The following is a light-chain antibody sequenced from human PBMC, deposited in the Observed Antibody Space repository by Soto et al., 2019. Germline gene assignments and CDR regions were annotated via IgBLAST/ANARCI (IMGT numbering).Light chain of an antibody. CDR2: EGS. Sequence: QSALTQPASLSGSPGQSITISCTGTSSDVGSSNLVSWYQQHPGKAPKLIIYEGSRRPSGVSGRFSGSKSGNTASLTISGLQAEDEADYYCCSFAGNSTFYVFGTGTKVTVL. V-gene: IGLV2-23*01. CDR3: CSFAGNSTFYV. CDR1: SSDVGSSNL. J-gene: IGLJ1*01.